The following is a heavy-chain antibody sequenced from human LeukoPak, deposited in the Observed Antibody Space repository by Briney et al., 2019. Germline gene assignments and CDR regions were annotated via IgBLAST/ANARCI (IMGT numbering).Heavy chain of an antibody. J-gene: IGHJ4*02. CDR1: GGSISSSSYY. Sequence: SETPSLTCNISGGSISSSSYYWAWIRQPPGMGLEWIGTIYYSGSTNYNPSLKSRVTISVDTSKNQFSLKLSSVTAADTAVYYCARDLTFDYWSGYGYWGQGTLVTVSS. D-gene: IGHD3-3*01. CDR2: IYYSGST. CDR3: ARDLTFDYWSGYGY. V-gene: IGHV4-39*07.